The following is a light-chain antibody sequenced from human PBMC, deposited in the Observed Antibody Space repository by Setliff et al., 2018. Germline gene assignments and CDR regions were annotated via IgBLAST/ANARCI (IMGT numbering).Light chain of an antibody. CDR3: SSYTSSSTPVV. Sequence: QPALAQPASVSGSPGQSITISCTGTSSDVGGYNYVSWYQHHPGKAPKLMIYEVSNRPSGVSNRFSGSKSGNTASLTISGLQAEDEADYYCSSYTSSSTPVVFGGGTKVTVL. CDR1: SSDVGGYNY. V-gene: IGLV2-14*01. CDR2: EVS. J-gene: IGLJ2*01.